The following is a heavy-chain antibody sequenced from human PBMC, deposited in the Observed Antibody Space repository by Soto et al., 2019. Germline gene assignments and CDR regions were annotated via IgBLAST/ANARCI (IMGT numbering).Heavy chain of an antibody. J-gene: IGHJ6*02. CDR1: GGSISSSSYY. CDR2: IYYSGST. CDR3: SAAEDYYGMDV. Sequence: PSETLSLTCTVSGGSISSSSYYWGWIRQPPGKGLEWIGSIYYSGSTYYNPSLKSRVTISVDTSKNQFSLKLSSVTAADTAVYYCSAAEDYYGMDVWGQGTTVTVS. V-gene: IGHV4-39*01.